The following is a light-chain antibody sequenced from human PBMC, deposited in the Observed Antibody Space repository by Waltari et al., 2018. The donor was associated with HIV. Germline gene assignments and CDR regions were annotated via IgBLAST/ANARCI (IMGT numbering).Light chain of an antibody. CDR3: ATWDDSLNGLNWV. CDR2: TDN. CDR1: SSNIGSNI. V-gene: IGLV1-44*01. J-gene: IGLJ3*02. Sequence: QSVLTQPPSASGTPVQRVTISCSGSSSNIGSNIVNWYNQLPGRAPKLLIYTDNQRASGVPDRFSGSKSGTSASLAISGLQSEDEADYYCATWDDSLNGLNWVFGGGTKLTVL.